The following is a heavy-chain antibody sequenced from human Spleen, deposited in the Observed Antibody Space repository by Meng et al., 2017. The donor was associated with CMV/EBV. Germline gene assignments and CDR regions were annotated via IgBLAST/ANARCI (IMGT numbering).Heavy chain of an antibody. Sequence: SGYIFSSYVRNWVRQAPGKGLEWVSSISSSSSYIYYADSVKGRFTISRDNAKNSLYLQMNSLRAEDTAVYYCAREGYYYDSGAYYGHWGQGTLVTVSS. CDR2: ISSSSSYI. D-gene: IGHD3-22*01. CDR3: AREGYYYDSGAYYGH. CDR1: GYIFSSYV. J-gene: IGHJ4*02. V-gene: IGHV3-21*01.